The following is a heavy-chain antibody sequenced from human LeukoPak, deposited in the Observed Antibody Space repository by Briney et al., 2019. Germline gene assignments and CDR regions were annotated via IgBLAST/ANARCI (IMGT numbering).Heavy chain of an antibody. CDR3: ARGYCSSTSCYTVGFIDY. CDR1: GYSFTSYW. D-gene: IGHD2-2*02. V-gene: IGHV5-51*01. J-gene: IGHJ4*02. Sequence: GESLKISCKGSGYSFTSYWIGWVRQMPGKGLEWMGIIYPGDSDTRYSPSFQGQVTISVDKSISTAYLQWSSLQASDTAMYYCARGYCSSTSCYTVGFIDYWGQGTLVTVSS. CDR2: IYPGDSDT.